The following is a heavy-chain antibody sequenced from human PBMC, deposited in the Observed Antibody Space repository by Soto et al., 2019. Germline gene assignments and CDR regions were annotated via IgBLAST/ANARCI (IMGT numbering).Heavy chain of an antibody. D-gene: IGHD3-3*01. CDR3: AKGRLSGYYYAAVFDY. V-gene: IGHV3-30*18. CDR1: GFTFSSHG. J-gene: IGHJ4*02. CDR2: ISYDGSNK. Sequence: QVQLVESGGGVVQPGRSLRLSCEASGFTFSSHGMHWVRQAPGKGLEWLAVISYDGSNKYYADSVKGRFTISRDNSKNTLYLQMNTLRAEDTAVYYCAKGRLSGYYYAAVFDYWGQGTLVTVSS.